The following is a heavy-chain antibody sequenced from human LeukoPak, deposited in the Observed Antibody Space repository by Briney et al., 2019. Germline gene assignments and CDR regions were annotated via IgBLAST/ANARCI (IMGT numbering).Heavy chain of an antibody. CDR3: AGDAVGFGWFDP. V-gene: IGHV4-61*05. J-gene: IGHJ5*02. CDR2: IYYSGST. CDR1: GGSISSSSYY. Sequence: PSETLSLTCTDSGGSISSSSYYWGWIRQPPGKGLEWIGYIYYSGSTNYNPSLKSRVTISVDTSKNQFSLKLSSVTAADTAVYYCAGDAVGFGWFDPWGQGTLVTVSS. D-gene: IGHD3-16*01.